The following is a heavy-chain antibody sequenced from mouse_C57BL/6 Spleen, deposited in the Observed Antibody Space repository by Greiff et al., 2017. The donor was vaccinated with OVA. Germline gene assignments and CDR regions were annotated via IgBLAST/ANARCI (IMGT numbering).Heavy chain of an antibody. J-gene: IGHJ3*01. Sequence: VQLQQSGGGLVKPGGSLKLSCAASGFTFSDYGMHWVRQAPEKGLEWVAYISSGSSTIYYADTVKGRFTISRDNAKNTLFLQMTSLRSEDTAMYYCATYGNYVGCLAYWGQGTLVTVSA. CDR1: GFTFSDYG. CDR2: ISSGSSTI. D-gene: IGHD2-1*01. CDR3: ATYGNYVGCLAY. V-gene: IGHV5-17*01.